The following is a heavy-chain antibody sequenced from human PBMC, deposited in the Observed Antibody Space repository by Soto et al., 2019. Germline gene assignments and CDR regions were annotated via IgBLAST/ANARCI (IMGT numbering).Heavy chain of an antibody. J-gene: IGHJ4*02. CDR3: ARDRDGYNYGGVVWVN. CDR1: GFTFSSYG. V-gene: IGHV3-33*01. CDR2: IWYDGSNK. Sequence: GGSLRLSCAASGFTFSSYGMHWVRQAPGKGLEWVAVIWYDGSNKYYADSVKGRFTISRDNSKNTLYLQMNSLRAEDTAVYYCARDRDGYNYGGVVWVNWGQGTLVTVSS. D-gene: IGHD5-12*01.